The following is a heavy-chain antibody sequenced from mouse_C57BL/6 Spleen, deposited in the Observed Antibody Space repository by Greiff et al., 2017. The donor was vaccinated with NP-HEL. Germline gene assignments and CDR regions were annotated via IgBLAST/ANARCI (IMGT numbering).Heavy chain of an antibody. CDR3: ARSHYYGSSSRYFDV. CDR2: ISYSGST. J-gene: IGHJ1*03. CDR1: GYSITSDY. Sequence: EVHLVESGPGLAKPSQTLSLTCSVTGYSITSDYWNWIRKFPGNKLEYMGYISYSGSTYYNPSLKSRISITRDTSKNQYYLQLNSVTTEDTATYYCARSHYYGSSSRYFDVWGTGTTVTVSS. D-gene: IGHD1-1*01. V-gene: IGHV3-8*01.